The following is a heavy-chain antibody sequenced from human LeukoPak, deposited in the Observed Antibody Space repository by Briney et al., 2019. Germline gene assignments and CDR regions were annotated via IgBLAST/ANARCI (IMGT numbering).Heavy chain of an antibody. V-gene: IGHV4-59*08. CDR3: ATNAGPDPLNVIDI. D-gene: IGHD2-8*01. J-gene: IGHJ3*02. CDR1: GVSISRHL. CDR2: VYNSGST. Sequence: SETLSLTCVVSGVSISRHLWSWIRQPPGKEPQWIGFVYNSGSTDYNPSLKGRVTISADTSKNRFSLRLSSVTASDTAVYYCATNAGPDPLNVIDIWGLGTMVTVSS.